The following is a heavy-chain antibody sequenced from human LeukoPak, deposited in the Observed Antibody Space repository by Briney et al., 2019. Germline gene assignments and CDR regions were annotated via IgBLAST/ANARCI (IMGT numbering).Heavy chain of an antibody. J-gene: IGHJ2*01. CDR2: ISNDGSII. D-gene: IGHD2-21*01. Sequence: HPGGSLRLSCAASGFMFSDYGMHWVRQAPGKGLEWVAVISNDGSIIYYADSVKGRFTISRDNSKNTLHLQMNSLRPDDTAVYYCAKDGPYCGGITCYFRYFDLWGRGTLVTVSP. CDR1: GFMFSDYG. V-gene: IGHV3-30*18. CDR3: AKDGPYCGGITCYFRYFDL.